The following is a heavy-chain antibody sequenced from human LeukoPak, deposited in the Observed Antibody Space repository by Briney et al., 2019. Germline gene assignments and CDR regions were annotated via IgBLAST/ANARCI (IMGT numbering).Heavy chain of an antibody. J-gene: IGHJ6*04. CDR3: AKRGAQGYMDV. D-gene: IGHD1-26*01. V-gene: IGHV3-23*01. CDR1: GFTFRGFL. CDR2: IIADGELP. Sequence: GGSLRLSCEASGFTFRGFLMHWVRQAPGKGLEWVSSIIADGELPYYAASVKGRFTISRDNSKNTLNLQMSSLRAEDTALYYCAKRGAQGYMDVWGTGSTVIVSS.